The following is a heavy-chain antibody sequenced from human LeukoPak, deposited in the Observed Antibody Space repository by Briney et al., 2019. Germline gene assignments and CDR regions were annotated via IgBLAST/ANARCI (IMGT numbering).Heavy chain of an antibody. J-gene: IGHJ4*02. Sequence: GESLKISCEASGFTFSDYGMHWVRQAPGKGLEWVAVVSADQSHKQYADSVKGRVTISRDNSKNTLYLQLNSLRAEDTAVYYCAKDGFDYYDSSGYYYFNYWGQGTLVTVSS. D-gene: IGHD3-22*01. CDR2: VSADQSHK. CDR1: GFTFSDYG. V-gene: IGHV3-30*18. CDR3: AKDGFDYYDSSGYYYFNY.